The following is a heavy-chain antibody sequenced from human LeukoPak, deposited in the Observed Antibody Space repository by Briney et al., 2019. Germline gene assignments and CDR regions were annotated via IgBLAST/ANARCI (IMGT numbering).Heavy chain of an antibody. V-gene: IGHV4-34*01. CDR3: ARMDKELYDFWSGSNWFDP. Sequence: SETLSLTCAVYGGSFSGYYWSWIRQPPGKGLEWIGEINHSGSTNYNPSLKSRVTISVDTSKNQFSLKLSSVTAADTAVYCCARMDKELYDFWSGSNWFDPWGQGTLVTVSS. CDR2: INHSGST. J-gene: IGHJ5*02. D-gene: IGHD3-3*01. CDR1: GGSFSGYY.